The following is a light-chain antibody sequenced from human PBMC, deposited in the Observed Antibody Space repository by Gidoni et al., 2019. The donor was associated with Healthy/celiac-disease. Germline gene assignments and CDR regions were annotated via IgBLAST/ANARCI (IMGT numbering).Light chain of an antibody. CDR2: RNN. J-gene: IGLJ3*02. CDR3: AAWDDSLSGRV. Sequence: QSVLTQPPSASGPPGQGVPISSSGSSSNIGSNYVYWYQQLPGTAPKLLIYRNNQRPSGVPDRFSGSKSGTSASLAISGLRSEDEADYYCAAWDDSLSGRVFGGGTKLTVL. CDR1: SSNIGSNY. V-gene: IGLV1-47*01.